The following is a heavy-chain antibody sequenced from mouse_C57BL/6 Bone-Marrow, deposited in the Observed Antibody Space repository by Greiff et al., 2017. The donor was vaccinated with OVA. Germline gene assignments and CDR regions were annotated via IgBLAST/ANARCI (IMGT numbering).Heavy chain of an antibody. D-gene: IGHD1-1*01. CDR1: GYTFTSYW. V-gene: IGHV1-72*01. CDR3: ARSVSAWFAY. Sequence: QVQLQQPGAELVKPGASVKLSCKASGYTFTSYWMHWVKQRPGRGLEWIGRIVPNSGGTKYNEKFKSKATLTVDKPSSTAYMQLSSLTSEDSAVYYCARSVSAWFAYWGQGTLVTVSA. CDR2: IVPNSGGT. J-gene: IGHJ3*01.